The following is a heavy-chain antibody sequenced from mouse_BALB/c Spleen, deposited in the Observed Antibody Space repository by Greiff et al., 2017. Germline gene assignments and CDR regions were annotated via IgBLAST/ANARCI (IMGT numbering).Heavy chain of an antibody. D-gene: IGHD3-1*01. Sequence: VQLQQSGPELVKPGASVKMSCKASGYTFTSYVMHWVKQKPGQGLEWIGYINPYNDGTKYNEKFKGKATLTSDKSASTAYMELSSLTSEDSAVYYCAKQQHGLGEDAMDYWGQGTSVTVSS. CDR1: GYTFTSYV. V-gene: IGHV1-14*01. CDR3: AKQQHGLGEDAMDY. J-gene: IGHJ4*01. CDR2: INPYNDGT.